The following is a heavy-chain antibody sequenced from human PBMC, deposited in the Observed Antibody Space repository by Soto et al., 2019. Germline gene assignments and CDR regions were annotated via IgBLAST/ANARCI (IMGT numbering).Heavy chain of an antibody. CDR3: ARDAPPADY. CDR1: GYTFTSYA. J-gene: IGHJ4*02. Sequence: QVQLVQSGAEVKKPGASVKVSCKASGYTFTSYAISWVRQAPGQGLEWMGWISAYNGNTNYAQKLQGRVTMTTDTCTSTAHMGLRSLRSDDTAVYYWARDAPPADYWGQGTLVTVSS. CDR2: ISAYNGNT. V-gene: IGHV1-18*01.